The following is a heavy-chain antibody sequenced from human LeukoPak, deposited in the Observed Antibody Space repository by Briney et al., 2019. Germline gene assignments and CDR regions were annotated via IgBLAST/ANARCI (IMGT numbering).Heavy chain of an antibody. V-gene: IGHV4-61*01. Sequence: SETLSLTCTVSGGSVSSGSYYWSWIRQPPGKGLEWIGYIYYSGSTNYNPSLRSRVTMSVDTSKNQFSLKLNSVTAADTAVYYCARYSSSSSFDCWGQGTLVTVSS. D-gene: IGHD6-13*01. CDR2: IYYSGST. J-gene: IGHJ4*02. CDR1: GGSVSSGSYY. CDR3: ARYSSSSSFDC.